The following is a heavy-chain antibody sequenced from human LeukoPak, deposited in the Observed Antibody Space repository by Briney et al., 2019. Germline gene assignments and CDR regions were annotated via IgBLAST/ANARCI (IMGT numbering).Heavy chain of an antibody. J-gene: IGHJ4*02. CDR3: ARAVGTSRNFFDY. D-gene: IGHD4-23*01. Sequence: SETLSLTCTVSGYSISSGFYWGWIRPPPGKGLECVGSIYHSGSTYYNPSLKSRVTISVDTSKNQFSLNLSSVTAADTAMYYCARAVGTSRNFFDYWGQGTLVTVSS. CDR1: GYSISSGFY. V-gene: IGHV4-38-2*02. CDR2: IYHSGST.